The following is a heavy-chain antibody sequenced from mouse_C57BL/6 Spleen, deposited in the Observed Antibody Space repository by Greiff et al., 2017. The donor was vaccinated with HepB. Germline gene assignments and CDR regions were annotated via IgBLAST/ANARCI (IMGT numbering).Heavy chain of an antibody. Sequence: EVKVVESGGGLVQSGRSLRLSCATSGFTFSDFYMEWVRQAPGKGLEWIAASRNKANDYTTEYSASVKGRFIVSRDTSQSILYLQMNALRAEDTAIYYCAREDGSSYWYFDVWGTGTTVTVSS. CDR1: GFTFSDFY. D-gene: IGHD1-1*01. CDR3: AREDGSSYWYFDV. J-gene: IGHJ1*03. V-gene: IGHV7-1*01. CDR2: SRNKANDYTT.